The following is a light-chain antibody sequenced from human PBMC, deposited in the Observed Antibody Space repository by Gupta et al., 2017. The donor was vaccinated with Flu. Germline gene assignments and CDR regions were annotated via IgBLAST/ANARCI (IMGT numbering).Light chain of an antibody. V-gene: IGKV3-11*01. J-gene: IGKJ5*01. CDR2: DAS. CDR3: QQRRNWPPIT. Sequence: VMTQSPATLSLSPGERATLPCRASQSVSSYLAWYQQKPGQAPRLLIYDASNRATGIPARFSGSGSGTDFTLTISSLQTEDFAVYSCQQRRNWPPITFGQGTQLEMK. CDR1: QSVSSY.